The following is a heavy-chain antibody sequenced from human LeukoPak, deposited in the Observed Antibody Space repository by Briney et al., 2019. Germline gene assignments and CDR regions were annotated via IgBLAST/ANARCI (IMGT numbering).Heavy chain of an antibody. V-gene: IGHV4-4*07. CDR1: GGSIRSY. J-gene: IGHJ6*03. Sequence: SETLSLTCTVSGGSIRSYWSWIRQPAGKGPEWIGRIYGSGSTDYNPSLKSRVTMSVDTSKNQFSLKLSSVTAADTAVYYCARAGIAAAGTYYYYYYYMDVWGKGTTVTISS. CDR2: IYGSGST. D-gene: IGHD6-13*01. CDR3: ARAGIAAAGTYYYYYYYMDV.